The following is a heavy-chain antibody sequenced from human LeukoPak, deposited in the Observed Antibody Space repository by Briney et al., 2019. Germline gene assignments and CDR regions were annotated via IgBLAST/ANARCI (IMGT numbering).Heavy chain of an antibody. D-gene: IGHD1-7*01. Sequence: ASVKVSCKASGYTFTGYYMHWVRQAPGQGLEWMGWINPNSGGTNYAQKFQGRVTMTRDTSISTAYMELSRLRSDDTAVYYCARDVKEGITGATSALGIFDYWGQGTLVTVSS. J-gene: IGHJ4*02. CDR1: GYTFTGYY. V-gene: IGHV1-2*02. CDR3: ARDVKEGITGATSALGIFDY. CDR2: INPNSGGT.